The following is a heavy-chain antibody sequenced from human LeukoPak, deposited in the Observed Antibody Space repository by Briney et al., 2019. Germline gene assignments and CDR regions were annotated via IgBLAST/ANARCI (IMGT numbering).Heavy chain of an antibody. CDR2: ITSSSTYT. Sequence: GGSLRLSCAASGFTFSGSAMHWVRQAPGKGLEWVSSITSSSTYTFYADSVRGRFTISRDNAKNSLYLQMNSLTAEDTAVYYCARDPYSGNYGDTYYYYMDVWGKGTTVTVSS. CDR1: GFTFSGSA. D-gene: IGHD1-26*01. V-gene: IGHV3-21*01. J-gene: IGHJ6*03. CDR3: ARDPYSGNYGDTYYYYMDV.